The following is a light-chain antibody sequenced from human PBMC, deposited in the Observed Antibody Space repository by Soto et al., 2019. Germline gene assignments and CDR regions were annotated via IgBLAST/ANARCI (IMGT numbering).Light chain of an antibody. CDR1: QGISTY. CDR2: TAS. Sequence: DIQMTQPPSSLSASVGDRVTVTCRASQGISTYLSWYQQKPGKAPKLLIYTASSLQSGIPSRFSGSGSGTDFTLTISSLQPEDFATYYCQQNYNAPLTFGGGTKVDIK. V-gene: IGKV1-39*01. J-gene: IGKJ4*01. CDR3: QQNYNAPLT.